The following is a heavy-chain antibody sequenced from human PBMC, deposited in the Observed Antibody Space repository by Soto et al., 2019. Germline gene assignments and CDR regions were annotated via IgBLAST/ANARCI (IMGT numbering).Heavy chain of an antibody. CDR2: ISYDGSNK. D-gene: IGHD3-22*01. V-gene: IGHV3-30*18. J-gene: IGHJ4*02. Sequence: QVQLVESGGGVVKPGRSLRLSCAASGFTFSSYGMHWVRQAPGKGLEWVAVISYDGSNKYYADSVKGRFTISRDNSKNTLYLKMNSMKAADTAVYYCAKAADTHHDDKSLDYWGQGTPVTDSS. CDR3: AKAADTHHDDKSLDY. CDR1: GFTFSSYG.